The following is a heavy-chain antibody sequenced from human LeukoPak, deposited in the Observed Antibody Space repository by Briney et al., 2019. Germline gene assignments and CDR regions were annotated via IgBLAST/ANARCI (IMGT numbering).Heavy chain of an antibody. CDR3: ARGNRLRYCSGGSCFDTDY. D-gene: IGHD2-15*01. V-gene: IGHV3-7*01. J-gene: IGHJ4*02. CDR2: VKEDGSGE. Sequence: PGGSLRLSCVASGFTFTSYWMAWVRQTPGKGLEWVADVKEDGSGEYYVDSVKGRFTISRDNAKKSLYLQMNSLRAEDTAVYYCARGNRLRYCSGGSCFDTDYWGQGTLVTVSS. CDR1: GFTFTSYW.